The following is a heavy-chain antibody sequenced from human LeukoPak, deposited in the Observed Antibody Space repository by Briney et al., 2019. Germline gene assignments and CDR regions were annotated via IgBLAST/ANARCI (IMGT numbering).Heavy chain of an antibody. D-gene: IGHD3-3*01. CDR2: IYYSGST. CDR1: GGSISGYY. V-gene: IGHV4-59*12. J-gene: IGHJ2*01. CDR3: AREDYDDSGGWYFDL. Sequence: SETLSLTCTVSGGSISGYYWSWIRQPPGKGLEWIGYIYYSGSTNYNPSLQSRVTISVDTSKNQFSRKLSSVTAADPAVYYCAREDYDDSGGWYFDLWGRGTLVTVSS.